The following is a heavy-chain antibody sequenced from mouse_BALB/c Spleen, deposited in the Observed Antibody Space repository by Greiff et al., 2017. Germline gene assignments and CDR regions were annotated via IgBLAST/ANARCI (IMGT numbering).Heavy chain of an antibody. V-gene: IGHV1S81*02. Sequence: QVQLKESGAELVKPGASVKLSCKASGYTFTSYYMYWVKQRPGQGLEWIGEINPSNGGINFNEKFKSKATLTVDKSSSTAYMQLSSLTSEDSAVYYCTRGAMGYYGFDYWGQGTTLTVSS. CDR3: TRGAMGYYGFDY. CDR2: INPSNGGI. D-gene: IGHD1-1*01. CDR1: GYTFTSYY. J-gene: IGHJ2*01.